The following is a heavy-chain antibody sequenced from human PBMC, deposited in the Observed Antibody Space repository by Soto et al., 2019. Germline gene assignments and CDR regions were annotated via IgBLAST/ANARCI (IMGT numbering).Heavy chain of an antibody. Sequence: SETLSLTCTVSGGSISSYYWSWIRQSPGKGLEWIGYIYYSGSTKYNPSLKSRVTISVDTSKNQFSLKLSSVTAADTAVYYCARLDFGPQSNYFDYGGQGTLVTVSS. D-gene: IGHD3-10*01. CDR3: ARLDFGPQSNYFDY. CDR1: GGSISSYY. V-gene: IGHV4-59*08. J-gene: IGHJ4*02. CDR2: IYYSGST.